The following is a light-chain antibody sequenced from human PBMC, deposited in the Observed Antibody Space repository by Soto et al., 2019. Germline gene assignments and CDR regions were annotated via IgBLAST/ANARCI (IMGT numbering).Light chain of an antibody. V-gene: IGKV1-5*01. J-gene: IGKJ1*01. CDR3: QHYNSYSEA. CDR1: QDISNY. CDR2: DAS. Sequence: DIQMTQSPSALSASVGDRVTITCQASQDISNYLNWYQQKPGKAPKLLIYDASSLESGVPSRFSGSGSGTECTLTISSLQPDDVATYYCQHYNSYSEALGQGTKVDIK.